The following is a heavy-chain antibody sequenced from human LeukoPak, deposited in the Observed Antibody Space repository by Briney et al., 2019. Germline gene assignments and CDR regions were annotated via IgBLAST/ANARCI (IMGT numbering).Heavy chain of an antibody. J-gene: IGHJ4*02. D-gene: IGHD3-16*02. Sequence: GGSLRLSCAASGFTFSRSAMSWVRQAARTRLKWVSVISDSGTNTYYADSVKGRFTISRDSSKNTLFLQMNSLRTEDTAVYYCVKYYRGPVHYYFDYWGQGNLVTVSS. V-gene: IGHV3-23*01. CDR3: VKYYRGPVHYYFDY. CDR2: ISDSGTNT. CDR1: GFTFSRSA.